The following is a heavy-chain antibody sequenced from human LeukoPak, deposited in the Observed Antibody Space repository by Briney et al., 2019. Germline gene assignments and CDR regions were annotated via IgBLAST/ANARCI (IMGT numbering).Heavy chain of an antibody. V-gene: IGHV4-59*08. D-gene: IGHD2/OR15-2a*01. CDR2: IYYSGST. CDR1: GGSISSYY. Sequence: SETLSLTCTVSGGSISSYYWSWIRQPPGKGLEWIGYIYYSGSTNYNPSLKSRVTISVDTSKNQFSLKLSSVTAADTAVYYCARLSRSRLSPLFDYWGQGTLVTVSS. J-gene: IGHJ4*02. CDR3: ARLSRSRLSPLFDY.